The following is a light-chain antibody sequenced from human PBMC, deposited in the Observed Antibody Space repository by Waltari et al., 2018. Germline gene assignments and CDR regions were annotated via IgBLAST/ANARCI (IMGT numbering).Light chain of an antibody. CDR1: SLSSYY. V-gene: IGLV3-19*01. J-gene: IGLJ1*01. CDR2: GKN. CDR3: NSRDSSGNHPHV. Sequence: SSELTQDPAVSVALGQTVRITCHGDSLSSYYASWYQQKQGQAPVLVIYGKNNRPSGIPDRFSGSSSGNTASLTITGAQAEDEADYYCNSRDSSGNHPHVFGTGSKVTVL.